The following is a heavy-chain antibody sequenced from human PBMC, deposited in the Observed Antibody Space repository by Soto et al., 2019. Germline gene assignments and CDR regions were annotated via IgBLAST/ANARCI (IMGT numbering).Heavy chain of an antibody. CDR1: GGTFSSYA. J-gene: IGHJ6*02. D-gene: IGHD5-12*01. V-gene: IGHV1-69*13. CDR3: ASPSLERAGDSGYDHYYGMDV. CDR2: IIPIFGTA. Sequence: GASVKVSCKASGGTFSSYAISWVRQAPGQGLEWMGGIIPIFGTANYAQKFQGRVTITADESTSTAYMELSSLRSEDTAVYYCASPSLERAGDSGYDHYYGMDVWGQGTTVTVSS.